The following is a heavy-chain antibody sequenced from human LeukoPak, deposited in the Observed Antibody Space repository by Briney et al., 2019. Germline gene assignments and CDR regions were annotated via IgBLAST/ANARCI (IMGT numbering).Heavy chain of an antibody. CDR1: GGSISSGSYY. D-gene: IGHD5-24*01. V-gene: IGHV4-61*02. CDR2: IYTSEST. CDR3: ARSRDGYNFDY. Sequence: SQTLSLTCTVSGGSISSGSYYWSWIRQPAGKGLEWIGRIYTSESTNYNPSLKSRVTISVDTSKNQFSLKLSSVTAADTAVYYCARSRDGYNFDYWGQGTLVTVSS. J-gene: IGHJ4*02.